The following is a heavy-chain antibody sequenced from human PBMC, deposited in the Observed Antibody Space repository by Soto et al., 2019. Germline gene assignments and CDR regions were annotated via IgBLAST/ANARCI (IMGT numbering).Heavy chain of an antibody. J-gene: IGHJ4*02. D-gene: IGHD5-18*01. CDR1: GFTFSSYA. Sequence: GGSLRLSCSASGFTFSSYAMHWVRQAPGKGLVYVSVISSNGGSTYYADSVKGRFTISRDNSKNTLYLQMSSLRAEDTAVYYCVKILQYSYGLPHWGQGTLVTVSS. V-gene: IGHV3-64D*06. CDR2: ISSNGGST. CDR3: VKILQYSYGLPH.